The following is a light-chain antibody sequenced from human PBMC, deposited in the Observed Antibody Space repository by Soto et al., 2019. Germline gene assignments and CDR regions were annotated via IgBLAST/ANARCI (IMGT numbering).Light chain of an antibody. CDR3: QSADSRGTYSVI. CDR2: KDS. Sequence: SYELTQSPSVSASPGQTARITCSGDALPRQYVYWYQQRPGQAPMLVISKDSERPSGIPERFSGSSSGTTATLTISGVQAEDEADYYCQSADSRGTYSVIFGGGTKETVL. J-gene: IGLJ2*01. CDR1: ALPRQY. V-gene: IGLV3-25*03.